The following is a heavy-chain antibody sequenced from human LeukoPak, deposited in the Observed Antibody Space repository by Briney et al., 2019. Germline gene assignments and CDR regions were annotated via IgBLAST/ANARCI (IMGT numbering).Heavy chain of an antibody. J-gene: IGHJ6*02. CDR1: GFTFSDYY. D-gene: IGHD2-2*01. CDR3: ARDYCSSTSCYFYYYYGMDV. Sequence: GGSLRLSCAASGFTFSDYYMSWIRQAPGKGLEWVSYISSSGSTIYYADSVKGRFTISRDNAKNSLYLQMNSLRAEDTAVYYCARDYCSSTSCYFYYYYGMDVWGQGTTVTVSS. V-gene: IGHV3-11*01. CDR2: ISSSGSTI.